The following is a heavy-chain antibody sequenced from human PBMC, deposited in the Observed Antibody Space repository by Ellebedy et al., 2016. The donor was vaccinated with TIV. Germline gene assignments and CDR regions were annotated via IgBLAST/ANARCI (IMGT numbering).Heavy chain of an antibody. CDR2: ISYDGSNK. CDR1: GFTFSSYA. J-gene: IGHJ4*02. D-gene: IGHD2-15*01. V-gene: IGHV3-30-3*01. Sequence: PGGSLRLSCAASGFTFSSYAMHWVRQAPGKGLEWVAVISYDGSNKYYADSVKGQFTISRDNSKNTLYLQMNNLRAEDTALYYCARELNGGPDYWGQGTLVTVSS. CDR3: ARELNGGPDY.